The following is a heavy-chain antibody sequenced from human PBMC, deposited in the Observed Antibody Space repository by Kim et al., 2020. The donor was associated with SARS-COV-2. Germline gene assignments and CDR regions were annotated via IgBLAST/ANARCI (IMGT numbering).Heavy chain of an antibody. J-gene: IGHJ4*02. CDR1: GFTFRNYD. V-gene: IGHV3-30*18. CDR3: AKQGTSWPFPDY. CDR2: ISFDGSKT. Sequence: GGSLRLSCAVSGFTFRNYDMHWVRQAPGKGLEWVALISFDGSKTYYVDSEKGRFTISRDNYKNTLFLHMFALGDEDTAVYYCAKQGTSWPFPDYWGQGTL. D-gene: IGHD5-12*01.